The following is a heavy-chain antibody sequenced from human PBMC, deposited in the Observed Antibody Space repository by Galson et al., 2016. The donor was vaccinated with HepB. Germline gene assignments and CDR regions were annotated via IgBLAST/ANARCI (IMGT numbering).Heavy chain of an antibody. Sequence: SETLSLTCTVSGRSINSGSYYWSWIRQPPGKELEWIGYIYYSGSPNYNPSLKSRVIISVDTSKNQFSLKLNSVTAADPAMYYCATYYDSSGHDNWGRGTLVTVSS. CDR3: ATYYDSSGHDN. V-gene: IGHV4-61*01. J-gene: IGHJ4*02. D-gene: IGHD3-22*01. CDR1: GRSINSGSYY. CDR2: IYYSGSP.